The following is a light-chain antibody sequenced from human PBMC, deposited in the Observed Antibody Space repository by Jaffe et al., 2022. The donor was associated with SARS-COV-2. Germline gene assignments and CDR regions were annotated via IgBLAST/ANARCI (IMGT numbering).Light chain of an antibody. V-gene: IGKV3-11*01. CDR2: DAS. J-gene: IGKJ4*01. Sequence: EIVLTQSPATLSLSPGERATLSCRASQSVSSYLAWYQQKPGQAPRLLIYDASNRATGIPARFSGSGSGTDFKLTISSLEPEDFAVYYCQQRGNWPPTFGGGTKVEIK. CDR1: QSVSSY. CDR3: QQRGNWPPT.